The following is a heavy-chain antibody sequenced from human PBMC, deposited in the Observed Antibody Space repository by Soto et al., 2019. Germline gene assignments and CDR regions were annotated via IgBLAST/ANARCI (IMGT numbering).Heavy chain of an antibody. V-gene: IGHV4-31*03. CDR3: ARETGRWSTDIDF. D-gene: IGHD2-15*01. CDR1: GGSISSDDYY. CDR2: LYYKGST. Sequence: QVQLQESGPVLVKPSQTLSLTCTVSGGSISSDDYYWSWIRQHPGKGLEWIGYLYYKGSTYYNPSLKSRVTTSVDTSENQFSLKLPSVTAADTAVYYWARETGRWSTDIDFWGQGTLVTVSS. J-gene: IGHJ4*02.